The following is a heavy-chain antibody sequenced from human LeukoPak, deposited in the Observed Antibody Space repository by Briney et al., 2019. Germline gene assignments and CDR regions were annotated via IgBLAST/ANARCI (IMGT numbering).Heavy chain of an antibody. Sequence: SETLSLTCTVSGGSISSYYWSWIRQPAGKGLEWIGHIYNSGSTNYNPSLKGRVTMSVATSKNQFSLHLSSVTAADTAVYYCARDTGTVVDYWGQGTLVTVSS. CDR1: GGSISSYY. CDR2: IYNSGST. CDR3: ARDTGTVVDY. V-gene: IGHV4-4*07. J-gene: IGHJ4*02. D-gene: IGHD4-23*01.